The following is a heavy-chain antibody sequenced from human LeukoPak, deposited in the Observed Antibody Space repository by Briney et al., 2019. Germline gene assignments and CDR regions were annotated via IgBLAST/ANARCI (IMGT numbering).Heavy chain of an antibody. D-gene: IGHD3-22*01. CDR3: ARGQHFRVYDSSDYYPY. CDR1: GGSISSSSYY. V-gene: IGHV4-39*01. Sequence: SETLSLTCTVSGGSISSSSYYWGWIRQPPGKGLEWIGSIYYSGSTYYNPSLKSRVTISVDTSKNQFSLKLSSVTAADTAVYYCARGQHFRVYDSSDYYPYWGQGTLVTVSS. J-gene: IGHJ4*02. CDR2: IYYSGST.